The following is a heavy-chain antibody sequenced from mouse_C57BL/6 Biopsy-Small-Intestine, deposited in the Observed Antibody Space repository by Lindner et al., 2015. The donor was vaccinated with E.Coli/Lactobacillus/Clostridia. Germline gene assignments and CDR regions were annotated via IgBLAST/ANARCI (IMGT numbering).Heavy chain of an antibody. D-gene: IGHD4-1*01. J-gene: IGHJ2*01. CDR2: VYPNNGAN. Sequence: VQLQESGPELVKPGTSVKMSCKASGYTFTDYYMHWVKQSHGKSLVWLGYVYPNNGANGYNQRFKGKVTLTVDKSSSTAYLELHSLTSEDSAVYYCARDANPHFDYWGQGTTLTVSS. CDR3: ARDANPHFDY. V-gene: IGHV1-34*01. CDR1: GYTFTDYY.